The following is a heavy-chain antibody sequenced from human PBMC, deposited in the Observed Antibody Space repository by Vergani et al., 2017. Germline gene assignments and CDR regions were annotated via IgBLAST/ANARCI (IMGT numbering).Heavy chain of an antibody. CDR2: IVPILDRK. D-gene: IGHD4-23*01. J-gene: IGHJ6*02. V-gene: IGHV1-69*08. CDR1: GGTFSSYT. CDR3: ARDLGRSRVNSHYGMCV. Sequence: QVQLVQSGAEMKKPGSSVKVSCKSSGGTFSSYTFIWVRLAPGQGLDWMGSIVPILDRKEYAQKFQGRVAITADTSTSTVYMELSSLRSEDTAVYYCARDLGRSRVNSHYGMCVWGQGTTVTVSS.